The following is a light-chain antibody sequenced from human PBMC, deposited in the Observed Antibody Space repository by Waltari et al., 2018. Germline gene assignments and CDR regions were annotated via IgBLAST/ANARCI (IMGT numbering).Light chain of an antibody. CDR3: QQSYSTPPT. CDR2: AAS. V-gene: IGKV1-39*01. Sequence: DIQMTQSPSSLSASVGDRVTIPCRASQRISSYLNWYQQKPGKARKLLIYAASSLQSGVPSRFSGSGSGTDFTLTISSLQPEDFSTYYCQQSYSTPPTFGQGTKVEIK. CDR1: QRISSY. J-gene: IGKJ1*01.